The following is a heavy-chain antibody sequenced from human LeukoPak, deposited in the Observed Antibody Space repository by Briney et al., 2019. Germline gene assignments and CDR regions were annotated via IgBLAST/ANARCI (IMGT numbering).Heavy chain of an antibody. CDR3: AKAVISSEEFFDY. Sequence: PGGSLRLSCAASGFTFDDYAMHWVRQAPGKGLEWVSGISWNSGSIGYADSVKGRFTISRDNAKNSLYLQMNSLRAEDTALYYCAKAVISSEEFFDYWSQGTLVTVSS. CDR2: ISWNSGSI. V-gene: IGHV3-9*01. CDR1: GFTFDDYA. J-gene: IGHJ4*02. D-gene: IGHD6-6*01.